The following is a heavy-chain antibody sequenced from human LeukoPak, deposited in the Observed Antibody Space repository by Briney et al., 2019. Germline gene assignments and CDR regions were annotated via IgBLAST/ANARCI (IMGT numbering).Heavy chain of an antibody. Sequence: PSETLSLTCTVSGGPISNYYWTWIRQSPGQGLEWIGYVYNSGITDYNPSLKSRLTISVDTSKNQFSLKLSSVTAADTAVYYCARVRSGSYWVDYWGQGTLVTVSS. CDR2: VYNSGIT. J-gene: IGHJ4*02. V-gene: IGHV4-59*08. CDR3: ARVRSGSYWVDY. CDR1: GGPISNYY. D-gene: IGHD1-26*01.